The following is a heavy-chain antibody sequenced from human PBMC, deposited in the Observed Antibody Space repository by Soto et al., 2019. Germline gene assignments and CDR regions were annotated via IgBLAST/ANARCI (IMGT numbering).Heavy chain of an antibody. CDR3: ARSRVYYYGSGSYMFDP. CDR1: GYTFTSYG. J-gene: IGHJ5*02. CDR2: ISAYNGNT. Sequence: QVQLVQSGAEVKKPGASVKVSCKASGYTFTSYGISWVRQAPGQGLEWMGWISAYNGNTNYAQKLQGRVTRTTDTATSTAYRELRSLRSDDTAVYYCARSRVYYYGSGSYMFDPWGQGTLVTVSS. D-gene: IGHD3-10*01. V-gene: IGHV1-18*01.